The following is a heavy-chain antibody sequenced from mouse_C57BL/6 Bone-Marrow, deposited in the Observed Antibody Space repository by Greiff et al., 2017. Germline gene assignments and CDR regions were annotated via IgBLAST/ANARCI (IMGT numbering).Heavy chain of an antibody. CDR1: GYTFTSYW. V-gene: IGHV1-55*01. CDR3: ARSYDYDDYTMDY. D-gene: IGHD2-4*01. J-gene: IGHJ4*01. CDR2: IYPGSGST. Sequence: QVQLKQPGAELVKPGASVKMSCKASGYTFTSYWITWVKQRPGQGLEWIGDIYPGSGSTNYNEKFKSEATLSVDNSSRTAYMELSSLTSEDSAVYYSARSYDYDDYTMDYWGQGTSVTVSS.